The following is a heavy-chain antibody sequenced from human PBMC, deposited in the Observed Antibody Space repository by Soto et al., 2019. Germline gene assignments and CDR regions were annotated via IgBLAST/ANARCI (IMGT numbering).Heavy chain of an antibody. Sequence: GGSLRLSCAASGFTFSSYGMHWVRQAPGKGLEWVAVISYDGSNKYYADSVKGRFTISRDNSKNTLYLQMNSLRAEDTAVYYCAKDRGGVGGWTFDYWGQGTLVTVSS. D-gene: IGHD3-16*01. J-gene: IGHJ4*02. CDR2: ISYDGSNK. V-gene: IGHV3-30*18. CDR3: AKDRGGVGGWTFDY. CDR1: GFTFSSYG.